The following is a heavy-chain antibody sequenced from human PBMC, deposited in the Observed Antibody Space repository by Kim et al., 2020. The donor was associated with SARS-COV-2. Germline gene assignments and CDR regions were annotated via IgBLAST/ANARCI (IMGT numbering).Heavy chain of an antibody. V-gene: IGHV4-34*01. CDR1: GGSFSGYY. CDR2: INHSGST. Sequence: SETLSLTCAVYGGSFSGYYWSWIRQPPGKGLEWIGEINHSGSTNYNPSLKSRVTISVDTPKNQFSLKLSSVTAADTAVYYCARLFYYGSGSYYNYYYYYGMDVWGQGTTVTVSS. J-gene: IGHJ6*02. D-gene: IGHD3-10*01. CDR3: ARLFYYGSGSYYNYYYYYGMDV.